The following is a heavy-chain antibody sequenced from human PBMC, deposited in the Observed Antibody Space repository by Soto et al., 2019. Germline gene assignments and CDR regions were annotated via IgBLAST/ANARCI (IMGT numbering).Heavy chain of an antibody. V-gene: IGHV1-18*01. CDR1: GYTFTSYG. CDR2: ISAYNGNT. Sequence: ASVKVSCKASGYTFTSYGISWVGQAPEQGVEWMGWISAYNGNTNYAQKLQGRVTMTTDTSTSTAYMELRSLRSDDTAVCYCARLGGYSYDHNWFDPWGQGTLVTVSS. CDR3: ARLGGYSYDHNWFDP. D-gene: IGHD5-18*01. J-gene: IGHJ5*02.